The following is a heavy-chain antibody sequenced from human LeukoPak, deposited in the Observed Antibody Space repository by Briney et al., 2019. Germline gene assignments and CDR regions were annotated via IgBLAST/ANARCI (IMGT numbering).Heavy chain of an antibody. CDR1: GYTFTSYY. Sequence: ASVKVSCKASGYTFTSYYMHWVRQAPGQGLEWMGIINPSGGSTSYAQKFQGRVTITRNTSISTAYMELSSLRSEDTAVYYCARVQGSGAANDAFDIWGQGTMVTVSS. J-gene: IGHJ3*02. CDR3: ARVQGSGAANDAFDI. CDR2: INPSGGST. V-gene: IGHV1-46*01. D-gene: IGHD1-1*01.